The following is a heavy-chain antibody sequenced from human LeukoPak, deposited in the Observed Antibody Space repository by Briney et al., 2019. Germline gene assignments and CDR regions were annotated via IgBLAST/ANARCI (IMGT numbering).Heavy chain of an antibody. V-gene: IGHV3-30*02. CDR3: AKDTSYGSGTYFDY. D-gene: IGHD3-10*01. Sequence: GGSLRLSCAASGFTFSSYGMHWVRQAPGKGLEWVAFIRYDGSNKYYADSVKGRFTISRDNSKNTLYLQMNSLRAEDTAVYYCAKDTSYGSGTYFDYWGQGTLVTVSS. CDR2: IRYDGSNK. CDR1: GFTFSSYG. J-gene: IGHJ4*02.